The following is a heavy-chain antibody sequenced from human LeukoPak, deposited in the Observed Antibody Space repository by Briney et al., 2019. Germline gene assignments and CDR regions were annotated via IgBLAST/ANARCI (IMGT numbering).Heavy chain of an antibody. CDR3: ARGRGAEATSDFDY. D-gene: IGHD1-26*01. J-gene: IGHJ4*02. Sequence: KSGGSLRLSCAASGFTFSTYSMNWVRQAPGKGLEWVSSISSSSDYIYYADSVKGRFTISRDNAKNSLYLQMNSLRAEDTAVYYCARGRGAEATSDFDYWGQGTLVTVSS. V-gene: IGHV3-21*01. CDR1: GFTFSTYS. CDR2: ISSSSDYI.